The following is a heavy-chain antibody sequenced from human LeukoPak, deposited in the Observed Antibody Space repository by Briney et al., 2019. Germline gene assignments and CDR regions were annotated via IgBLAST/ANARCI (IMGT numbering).Heavy chain of an antibody. CDR1: GFTLSSYA. CDR2: TSSSDAGT. D-gene: IGHD6-19*01. J-gene: IGHJ4*02. V-gene: IGHV3-23*01. Sequence: GGSLRLSCAASGFTLSSYAMSWVRQAPGKGLEWVSATSSSDAGTYYAESVRGRFTISRDNSKNTLYLQMNSLRAEDTAVYYCAKLVGEAVAGTGVDYWGQGTLVTVSS. CDR3: AKLVGEAVAGTGVDY.